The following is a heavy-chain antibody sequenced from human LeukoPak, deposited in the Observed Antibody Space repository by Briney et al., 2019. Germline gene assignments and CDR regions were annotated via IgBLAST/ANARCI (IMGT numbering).Heavy chain of an antibody. J-gene: IGHJ6*03. D-gene: IGHD6-6*01. Sequence: ASVKVSCKASGGTFSSYAISWVRQAPGPGLEWMGGIIPIFGTANYAQKFQGRVTITADESTSTAYMELSSLRSEDTAVYYCARDPEYSSSSGNYYYYYMDVWGKGTTVTVSS. CDR3: ARDPEYSSSSGNYYYYYMDV. V-gene: IGHV1-69*01. CDR1: GGTFSSYA. CDR2: IIPIFGTA.